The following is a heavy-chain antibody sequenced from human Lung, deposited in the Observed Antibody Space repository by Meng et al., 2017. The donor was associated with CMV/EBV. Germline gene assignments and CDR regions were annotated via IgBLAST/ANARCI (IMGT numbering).Heavy chain of an antibody. CDR3: ARGFRFRSGYHSSPLDY. CDR1: YAFPIYA. J-gene: IGHJ4*02. Sequence: YAFPIYAVYWVRQATVQGIGWMGWMNPNSGDADSSQKFQGRVTMTGNTSINPAYMELSSLRSEDAALYYCARGFRFRSGYHSSPLDYWGQGALVTVSS. CDR2: MNPNSGDA. D-gene: IGHD3-3*01. V-gene: IGHV1-8*01.